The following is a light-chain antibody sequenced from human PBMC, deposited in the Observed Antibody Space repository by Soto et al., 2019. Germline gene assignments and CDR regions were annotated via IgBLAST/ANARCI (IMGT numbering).Light chain of an antibody. J-gene: IGKJ2*01. CDR1: ESISRDY. Sequence: EIVMTQSPATLSVSPGERATLSCRASESISRDYLAWYEQRLGQAPRLLIYGASSGATGIPDRFSGSGSGTDFTLTISRLEPEDFAIYYSKQYGGVPYTFGQGTKVDI. CDR3: KQYGGVPYT. CDR2: GAS. V-gene: IGKV3-20*01.